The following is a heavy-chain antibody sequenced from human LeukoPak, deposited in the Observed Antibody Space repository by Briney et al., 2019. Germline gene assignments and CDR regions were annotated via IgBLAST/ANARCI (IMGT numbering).Heavy chain of an antibody. V-gene: IGHV3-33*06. Sequence: GGSLRLSCAASGFTFSSFGMHWVRQAPGKGLEWVAGIWYDGSNKYYADSVKGRFTISRDNSKNTLSLQMNRLRAEDTAVYYCANDAAGSSSWANYWGQGALVTVSS. J-gene: IGHJ4*02. D-gene: IGHD6-13*01. CDR1: GFTFSSFG. CDR2: IWYDGSNK. CDR3: ANDAAGSSSWANY.